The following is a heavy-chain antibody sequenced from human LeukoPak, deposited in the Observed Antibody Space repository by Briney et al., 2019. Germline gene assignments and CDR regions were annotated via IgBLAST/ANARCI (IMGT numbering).Heavy chain of an antibody. CDR3: ARNRHDYAFDV. V-gene: IGHV4-59*08. Sequence: SETLSLTCTVSGGSISSYYWSWIRQPPGKGLEWIGYISYSGSTNSNPSPKSRVTMSVDTSKNQFSLKLTSLTAADTAVYYCARNRHDYAFDVWGQGTMVTVSS. D-gene: IGHD1-1*01. CDR2: ISYSGST. J-gene: IGHJ3*01. CDR1: GGSISSYY.